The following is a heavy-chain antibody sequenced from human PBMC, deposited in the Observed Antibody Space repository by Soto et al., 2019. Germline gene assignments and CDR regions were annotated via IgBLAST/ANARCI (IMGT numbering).Heavy chain of an antibody. D-gene: IGHD3-22*01. CDR2: IWYDGSNK. CDR1: GFTFSSYG. J-gene: IGHJ4*02. Sequence: SLRLSCAASGFTFSSYGRHRVRQAPGKGLEWVAVIWYDGSNKYYADSVKGRFTISRDNAKNSLYLQMNSLRDEDTAVYYCARDQYYYDSSGYYPTFDYWGQGTLVTVSS. CDR3: ARDQYYYDSSGYYPTFDY. V-gene: IGHV3-33*01.